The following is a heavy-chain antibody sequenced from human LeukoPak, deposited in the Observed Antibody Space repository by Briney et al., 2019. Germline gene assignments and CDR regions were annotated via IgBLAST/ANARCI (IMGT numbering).Heavy chain of an antibody. Sequence: ASVKVSCKASGGTFSSYAISWVRQAPGQGLEWMGGIIPIFGTANYAQKFQGRVTITADESTSTAYMGLSSLRSEDTAVYYCARADCSSTSCYSNWFDPWGQGTLVTVSS. CDR3: ARADCSSTSCYSNWFDP. V-gene: IGHV1-69*13. J-gene: IGHJ5*02. CDR1: GGTFSSYA. D-gene: IGHD2-2*01. CDR2: IIPIFGTA.